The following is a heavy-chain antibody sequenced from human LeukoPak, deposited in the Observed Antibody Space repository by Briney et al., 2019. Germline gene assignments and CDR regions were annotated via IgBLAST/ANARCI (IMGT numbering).Heavy chain of an antibody. CDR3: TTGTLTSDY. V-gene: IGHV3-15*01. Sequence: PGGSLRLSCAASGFNFNNAWMNWVRQAPGKGLEWVGRIKSKSDGETTDNAAPVKGRFTISKDDSKNTLYLQMNSLKTEDTGIYYCTTGTLTSDYWGQGTLVTVSS. CDR2: IKSKSDGETT. D-gene: IGHD4-17*01. CDR1: GFNFNNAW. J-gene: IGHJ4*02.